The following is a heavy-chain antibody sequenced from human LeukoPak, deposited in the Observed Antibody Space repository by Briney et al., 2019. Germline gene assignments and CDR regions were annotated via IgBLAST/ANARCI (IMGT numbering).Heavy chain of an antibody. J-gene: IGHJ4*02. D-gene: IGHD6-13*01. CDR3: ARGLIPIGSSWYSFDY. V-gene: IGHV7-4-1*02. Sequence: ASVKVSCKASGYTFTSYAMNWVRQAPGQGLEWMGWINTNTGHPTYVQGFTGRFVFSLDTSVSTAYLQINSLKAEDTAVYFCARGLIPIGSSWYSFDYWGQGTLVTVSS. CDR1: GYTFTSYA. CDR2: INTNTGHP.